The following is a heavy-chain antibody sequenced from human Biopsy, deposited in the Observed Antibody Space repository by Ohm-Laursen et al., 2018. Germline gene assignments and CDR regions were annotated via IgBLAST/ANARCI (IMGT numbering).Heavy chain of an antibody. V-gene: IGHV4-34*01. CDR2: INHSGRT. J-gene: IGHJ6*02. D-gene: IGHD3-22*01. Sequence: PSETLSLTCAVYGESFNGYYWSWIRQPPGKGLEWIGEINHSGRTNYNPSLKSRVTISVYTSKNQFSLKLRSVTAADTAVYYCVRGVDYYDPYHYCALDVWGQGTTVTVSS. CDR3: VRGVDYYDPYHYCALDV. CDR1: GESFNGYY.